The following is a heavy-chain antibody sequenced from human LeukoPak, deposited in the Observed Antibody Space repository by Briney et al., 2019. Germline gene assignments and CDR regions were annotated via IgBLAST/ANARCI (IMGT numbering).Heavy chain of an antibody. D-gene: IGHD3-10*01. CDR1: GFTFSDYY. J-gene: IGHJ4*02. V-gene: IGHV3-11*04. Sequence: GGSLRLSCAASGFTFSDYYMSWIRQAPGKGLEWVSYISSSGSTIYYADSVKGRFTISRDNAKNSLYLQMNSLRAEDTAVYYCARVGGSGSYYEYYFDYWGQGTLVTVSS. CDR2: ISSSGSTI. CDR3: ARVGGSGSYYEYYFDY.